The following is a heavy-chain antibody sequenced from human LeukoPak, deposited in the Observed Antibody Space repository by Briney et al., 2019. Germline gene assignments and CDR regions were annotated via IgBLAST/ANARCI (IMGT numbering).Heavy chain of an antibody. J-gene: IGHJ4*02. V-gene: IGHV1-8*01. D-gene: IGHD6-19*01. CDR3: ATVPPGYSSGWYPSDFDY. CDR2: MNPNSGNT. CDR1: GYTFTSYD. Sequence: GASVKVSCKASGYTFTSYDINWVRQATGQGLEWMGWMNPNSGNTGYAQKFQGRVTMTRNTSISTAYMELSSLRSEDTAVYYCATVPPGYSSGWYPSDFDYWGQGTLGTVSS.